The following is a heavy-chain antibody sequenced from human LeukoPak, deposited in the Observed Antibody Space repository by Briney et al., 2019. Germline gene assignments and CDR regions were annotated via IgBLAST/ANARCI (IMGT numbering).Heavy chain of an antibody. D-gene: IGHD3-9*01. Sequence: ASVKVSCKASGYTFTSYAMHWVRQAPGQRLEWMGWINAGNGNTKYSQKFQGRGTITRDTSASTAYMELSSLRSEDTAVYYCARDLRYFGLYYYGMDVWGQGILVTVSS. J-gene: IGHJ6*02. CDR1: GYTFTSYA. V-gene: IGHV1-3*01. CDR2: INAGNGNT. CDR3: ARDLRYFGLYYYGMDV.